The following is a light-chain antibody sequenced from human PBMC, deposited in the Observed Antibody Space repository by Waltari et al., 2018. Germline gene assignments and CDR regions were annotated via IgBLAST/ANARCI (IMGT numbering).Light chain of an antibody. Sequence: QTVVTQEPSLSVSPGGPVTLTCALSSGSLSPTSSATWYQQTPGQAPRTLVYKANARSSGVPDRFSGSILGNTAALTITGAQADDESDYYCALYMGSGIWVFGGGTRLTVL. CDR2: KAN. J-gene: IGLJ3*02. CDR3: ALYMGSGIWV. V-gene: IGLV8-61*01. CDR1: SGSLSPTSS.